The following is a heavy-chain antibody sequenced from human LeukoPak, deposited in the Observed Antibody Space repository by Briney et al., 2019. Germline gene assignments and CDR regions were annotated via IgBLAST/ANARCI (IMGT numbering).Heavy chain of an antibody. D-gene: IGHD6-19*01. CDR2: INPSGGST. Sequence: GASVKVSCKASGYTFTSYYMHWVRQAPGQGLEWMGIINPSGGSTSYAQKFQGRVTMTRDTSTGTVYMELSSLRSEDTAVYYCARVGSSGWFDYWGQGTLVTVSS. CDR3: ARVGSSGWFDY. V-gene: IGHV1-46*01. J-gene: IGHJ5*01. CDR1: GYTFTSYY.